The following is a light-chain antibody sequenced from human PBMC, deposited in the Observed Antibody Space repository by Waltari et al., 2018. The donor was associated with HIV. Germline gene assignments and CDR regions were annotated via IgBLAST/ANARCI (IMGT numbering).Light chain of an antibody. CDR1: YSNLGTNT. CDR2: TNT. Sequence: QSVLTQPPSASGTPGQTVTISCSGSYSNLGTNTVNWYQQLPGAAPKLLIYTNTQRPSGVPDRFSGSKSGTSASLAISGLQSEDEALYYCSSWDGTLYGVAFGGGTKVTVL. CDR3: SSWDGTLYGVA. V-gene: IGLV1-44*01. J-gene: IGLJ2*01.